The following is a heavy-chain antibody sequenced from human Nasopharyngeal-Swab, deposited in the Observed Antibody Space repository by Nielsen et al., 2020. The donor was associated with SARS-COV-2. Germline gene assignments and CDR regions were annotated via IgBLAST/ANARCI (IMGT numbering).Heavy chain of an antibody. V-gene: IGHV4-59*01. Sequence: SETLSLTCTVSGDSISNDYWSWIRQAPGEGLEWIGYIYYTGSAHYNPSLKSRVTISVDRSKNQFSLNLSSVTAADTAVYYCARVRFGGYDSGLSYYYGIDIWGQGTPVTVSS. CDR1: GDSISNDY. CDR2: IYYTGSA. D-gene: IGHD5-12*01. J-gene: IGHJ6*02. CDR3: ARVRFGGYDSGLSYYYGIDI.